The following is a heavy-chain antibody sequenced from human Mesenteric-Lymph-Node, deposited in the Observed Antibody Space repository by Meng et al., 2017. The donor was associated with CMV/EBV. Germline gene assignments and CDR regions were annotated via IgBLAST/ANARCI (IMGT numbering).Heavy chain of an antibody. V-gene: IGHV4-4*02. J-gene: IGHJ4*02. CDR2: IYHSGST. CDR3: ARQIRGYSGYDDGY. Sequence: VSGGSISSSNWWSWVRQPPGKGLEWIGEIYHSGSTNYNPSLKSRVTISVDKSKNQFSLKLSSVTAADTAVYYCARQIRGYSGYDDGYWSQGTLVTVSS. CDR1: GGSISSSNW. D-gene: IGHD5-12*01.